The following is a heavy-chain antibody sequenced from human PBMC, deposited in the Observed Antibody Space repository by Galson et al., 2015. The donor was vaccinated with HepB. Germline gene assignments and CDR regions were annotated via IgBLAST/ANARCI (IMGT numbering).Heavy chain of an antibody. CDR3: ARDAYSSSLITQEYYYYMDV. D-gene: IGHD6-13*01. CDR2: IIPIFGTA. J-gene: IGHJ6*03. V-gene: IGHV1-69*13. Sequence: SVKVSCKASGGTFSSYAISWVRQAPGQGLEWMGGIIPIFGTANYAQKFQGRVTITADESTSTAYMELSSLRSEDTAVYYCARDAYSSSLITQEYYYYMDVWGKGTTVTVSS. CDR1: GGTFSSYA.